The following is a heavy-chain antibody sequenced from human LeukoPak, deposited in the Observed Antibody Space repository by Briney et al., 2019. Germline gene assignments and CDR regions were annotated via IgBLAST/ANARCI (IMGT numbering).Heavy chain of an antibody. Sequence: GGSLRLSCAASGFTFSSYSMNWVRQAPGKGLAWVSYISSSSSTIYYADSVKGRFTISRDNAKNSLYLQMNSLRAEDTAVYYCARRLAVAGNKAFDYWGQGTLVTVSS. V-gene: IGHV3-48*01. D-gene: IGHD6-19*01. CDR2: ISSSSSTI. CDR1: GFTFSSYS. CDR3: ARRLAVAGNKAFDY. J-gene: IGHJ4*02.